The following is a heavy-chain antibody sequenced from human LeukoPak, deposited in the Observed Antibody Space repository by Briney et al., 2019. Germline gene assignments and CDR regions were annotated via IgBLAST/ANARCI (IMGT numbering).Heavy chain of an antibody. D-gene: IGHD6-19*01. Sequence: GGSLRLSCAASGFTFSGSAMHWVRQASGKGLEWLGRIRSKAGSYATAYAESVKGRFTVSRDDSKNTAYLQMNSLKTEVTAVYYCTRSGSGWYYDYWGQGTLVTVSS. CDR2: IRSKAGSYAT. CDR3: TRSGSGWYYDY. V-gene: IGHV3-73*01. CDR1: GFTFSGSA. J-gene: IGHJ4*02.